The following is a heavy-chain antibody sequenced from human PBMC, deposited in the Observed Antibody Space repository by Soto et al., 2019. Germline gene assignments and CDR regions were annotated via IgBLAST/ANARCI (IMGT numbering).Heavy chain of an antibody. D-gene: IGHD2-8*01. J-gene: IGHJ6*02. CDR3: AKNGQPPYYYYGMDV. CDR1: GYTFTRYG. V-gene: IGHV1-18*01. Sequence: QGQLVQSGGEVKKPGASVKVSCKASGYTFTRYGISWVRQAPGQGLEWMGWISGYNGDTKDAQKLKGRVTMTVDTSTTTAYMELRSLPSDDRAVYYCAKNGQPPYYYYGMDVWGQGTTVTVSS. CDR2: ISGYNGDT.